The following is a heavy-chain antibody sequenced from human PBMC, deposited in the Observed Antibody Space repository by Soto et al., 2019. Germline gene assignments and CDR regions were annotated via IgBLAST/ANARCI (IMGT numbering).Heavy chain of an antibody. J-gene: IGHJ4*02. CDR3: ARLYCGGDCYHLFDY. Sequence: QVQLVQSGAEVKKPGSSVKVSCKASGGTFSSYTISWVRQAPGQGLEWMGRIIPILGIANYAQKFQGRVTITADKSTSTAYMELSSLRSEDTAVYYCARLYCGGDCYHLFDYWGQGTLVTVSS. CDR2: IIPILGIA. V-gene: IGHV1-69*02. CDR1: GGTFSSYT. D-gene: IGHD2-21*02.